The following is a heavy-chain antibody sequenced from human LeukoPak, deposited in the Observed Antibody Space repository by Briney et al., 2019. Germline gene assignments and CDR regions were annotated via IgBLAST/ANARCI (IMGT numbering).Heavy chain of an antibody. CDR1: RITFSTYG. V-gene: IGHV3-33*01. D-gene: IGHD2-2*01. J-gene: IGHJ4*02. Sequence: GGSLRLSCAASRITFSTYGMHWVRQAPGKGLGWVGAIWNDGSNEYYADSVKGRFTVSRDNPKNTLYLQMNSLRADDKAVYCCARDTIEYCSSSTWHRLGYWGQGTLVSVSS. CDR2: IWNDGSNE. CDR3: ARDTIEYCSSSTWHRLGY.